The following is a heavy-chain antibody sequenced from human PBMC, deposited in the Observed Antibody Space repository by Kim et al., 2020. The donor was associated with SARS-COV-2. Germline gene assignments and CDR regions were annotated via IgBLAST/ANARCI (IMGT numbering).Heavy chain of an antibody. D-gene: IGHD2-2*01. CDR2: IFGSVHGT. V-gene: IGHV3-23*01. CDR1: RFTFSSSA. Sequence: GGSLRLSCAASRFTFSSSAMTWVRQAPGKGLEWVSSIFGSVHGTYYADSVKGRFIISRDNSKNTLYLQMNNLRADDTAVYYCAKNVHITSVTFLWYFDLWGRGTSVIVSS. CDR3: AKNVHITSVTFLWYFDL. J-gene: IGHJ2*01.